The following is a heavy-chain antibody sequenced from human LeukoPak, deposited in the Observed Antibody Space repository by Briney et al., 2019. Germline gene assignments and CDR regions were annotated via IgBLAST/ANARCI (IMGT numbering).Heavy chain of an antibody. Sequence: QTGGSLRLSCAASGFTFSSYAMSWVRQAPGKGLEWVSALSRSGDNTYYADSVKGRFTISRDNSKNTLYLQMNSLRAEDTAVYYCALTATGQQLVPVDYWGQGTLVTVSS. D-gene: IGHD6-6*01. J-gene: IGHJ4*02. CDR3: ALTATGQQLVPVDY. V-gene: IGHV3-23*01. CDR1: GFTFSSYA. CDR2: LSRSGDNT.